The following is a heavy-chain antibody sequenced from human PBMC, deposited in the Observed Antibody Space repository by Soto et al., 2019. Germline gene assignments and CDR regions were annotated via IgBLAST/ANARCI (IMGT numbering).Heavy chain of an antibody. Sequence: SETLSLTCAVYGGSFSGYYWTWIRQPPGTGLEWIGEINHSGITNYNPSLKSRATISVDTSKNQFSPNLSSVSAADTAMYYCARGLRGRRSGRFDPWGQGTLVTVSS. J-gene: IGHJ5*02. CDR1: GGSFSGYY. D-gene: IGHD3-10*01. V-gene: IGHV4-34*09. CDR2: INHSGIT. CDR3: ARGLRGRRSGRFDP.